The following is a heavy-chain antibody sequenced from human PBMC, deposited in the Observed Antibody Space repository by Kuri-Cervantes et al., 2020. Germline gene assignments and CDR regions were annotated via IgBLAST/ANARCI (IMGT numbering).Heavy chain of an antibody. D-gene: IGHD6-6*01. V-gene: IGHV4-34*01. CDR1: GGSFSGYY. J-gene: IGHJ5*02. Sequence: GSLRLSCAVYGGSFSGYYWSWIRQPPGKGLEWIGEINHRGSTNYNPSLKSRVTIPLDTSKNQFSLKLSSVTAADTAVYYCARAYSSSSYDWLDPWGQGTLVTVSS. CDR3: ARAYSSSSYDWLDP. CDR2: INHRGST.